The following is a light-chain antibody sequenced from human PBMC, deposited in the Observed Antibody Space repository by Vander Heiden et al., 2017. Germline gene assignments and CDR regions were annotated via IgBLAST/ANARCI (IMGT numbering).Light chain of an antibody. J-gene: IGLJ3*02. V-gene: IGLV8-61*01. CDR1: SGSVSTSYY. CDR2: NTN. CDR3: VLYMGSGLWV. Sequence: QTVVTQEPSFSVSPGGTDTLICGLSSGSVSTSYYPSWYQQTPGQAPRTLIYNTNTRSSGVPDRLSGSILGNKAALTITGAQADDESDYYCVLYMGSGLWVFGGGTKLTVL.